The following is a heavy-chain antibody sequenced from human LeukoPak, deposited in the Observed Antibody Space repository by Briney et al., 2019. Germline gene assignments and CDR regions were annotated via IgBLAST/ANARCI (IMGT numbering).Heavy chain of an antibody. Sequence: ASVKVSCKVSGYTLTELSMHWVRQAPGKGLEWMGGFDPEDGETIYAQKFQGRVTMTEDTSTDTAYMELSSLRSEDTAVYYCATDRLASSGYYYSAFDYWGQGTLVTVSS. CDR3: ATDRLASSGYYYSAFDY. V-gene: IGHV1-24*01. CDR1: GYTLTELS. D-gene: IGHD3-22*01. J-gene: IGHJ4*02. CDR2: FDPEDGET.